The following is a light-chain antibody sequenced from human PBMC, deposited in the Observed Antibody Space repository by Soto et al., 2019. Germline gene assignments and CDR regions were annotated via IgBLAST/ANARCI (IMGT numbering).Light chain of an antibody. V-gene: IGLV2-14*01. CDR3: SSYTSSSTLV. CDR1: SSDVGGYNY. Sequence: QSALTQPASVSGSPGQSITISCTGTSSDVGGYNYVSWYQQYPGKAPKLMIYDVSNRPSGVFNRFSGSKSGNTASLTISGLQPEDEADYYCSSYTSSSTLVFGGGTKVTVL. CDR2: DVS. J-gene: IGLJ2*01.